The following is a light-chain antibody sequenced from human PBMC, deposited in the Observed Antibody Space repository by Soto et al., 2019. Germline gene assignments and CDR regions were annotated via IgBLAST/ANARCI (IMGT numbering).Light chain of an antibody. CDR1: SSNIGSYS. V-gene: IGLV1-44*01. Sequence: QPPSASGTPGQRVTISCSGSSSNIGSYSVNWYKQLPGKAPRLIIYEVVQRPSGVPDRFSGSKSGNTASLTVSGLQAADEADYFCKSYAGSNTYVFGSGTKVTVL. CDR2: EVV. CDR3: KSYAGSNTYV. J-gene: IGLJ1*01.